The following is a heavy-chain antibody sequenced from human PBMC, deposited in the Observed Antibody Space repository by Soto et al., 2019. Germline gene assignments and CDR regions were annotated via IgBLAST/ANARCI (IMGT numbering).Heavy chain of an antibody. Sequence: GGSLRLSCAASGFTFSSYGMHWVRQAPGKGLEWVAVIWYDGSNKYYADSVKGRFTISRDNSKNTLYLQMNSLRAEDTAVYYCARDGAYGDDYYYYGMDVWGQGTTVTVS. V-gene: IGHV3-33*01. CDR2: IWYDGSNK. D-gene: IGHD4-17*01. CDR1: GFTFSSYG. CDR3: ARDGAYGDDYYYYGMDV. J-gene: IGHJ6*02.